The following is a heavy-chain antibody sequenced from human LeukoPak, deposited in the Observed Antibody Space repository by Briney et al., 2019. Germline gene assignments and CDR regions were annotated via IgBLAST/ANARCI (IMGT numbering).Heavy chain of an antibody. CDR3: ARERHDFWSGHDY. CDR2: IYTSGST. D-gene: IGHD3-3*01. J-gene: IGHJ4*02. CDR1: GGSISSGSYY. Sequence: PSQTLSLTCTVSGGSISSGSYYWSWIRQPAGKGLEWIGRIYTSGSTNYNPSLKSRVTISVDTSKNQFSLKLSSVTAADTAVYYRARERHDFWSGHDYWGQGTLVTVSS. V-gene: IGHV4-61*02.